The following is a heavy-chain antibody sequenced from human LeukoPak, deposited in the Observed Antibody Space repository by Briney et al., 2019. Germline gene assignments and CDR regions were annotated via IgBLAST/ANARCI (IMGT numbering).Heavy chain of an antibody. CDR3: ARGSGRVLPHDTILRWFDP. J-gene: IGHJ5*02. CDR2: IIPIFGTA. CDR1: GGTFSSYA. Sequence: GASVKVSCKASGGTFSSYAISWVRRAPGQGLEWMGGIIPIFGTANYAQKFQGRVTITADESTSTAYMELSSLRSEDTAVYYCARGSGRVLPHDTILRWFDPWGQGTLVTVSS. D-gene: IGHD3-9*01. V-gene: IGHV1-69*13.